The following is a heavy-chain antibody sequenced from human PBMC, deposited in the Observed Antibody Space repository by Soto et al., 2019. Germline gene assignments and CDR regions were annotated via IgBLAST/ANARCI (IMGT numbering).Heavy chain of an antibody. J-gene: IGHJ4*02. Sequence: PGVSLRLSCAASGFTFSSYSMNWVRQAPGKGLEWVSSISSSSSYIYSADSVKGRFTISRDNAKNSLYLQMNSLRAEDTAVYYCAREDYSNFDYWGQGTLVTVSS. V-gene: IGHV3-21*01. D-gene: IGHD4-4*01. CDR1: GFTFSSYS. CDR3: AREDYSNFDY. CDR2: ISSSSSYI.